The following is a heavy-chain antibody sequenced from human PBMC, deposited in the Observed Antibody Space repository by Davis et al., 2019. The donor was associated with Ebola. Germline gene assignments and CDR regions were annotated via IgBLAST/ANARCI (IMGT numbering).Heavy chain of an antibody. V-gene: IGHV1-46*01. Sequence: ASVKVSCKASGYTFTSYYIHWVRQAPGQGLEWMGIMNPSAGSTSYAQKFQARVTITRDTSASTVYMELSSLRSEDTAVYYCAREGGLVRGVVITWKYGMDVWGQGTTVTVSS. CDR2: MNPSAGST. D-gene: IGHD3-10*01. J-gene: IGHJ6*02. CDR1: GYTFTSYY. CDR3: AREGGLVRGVVITWKYGMDV.